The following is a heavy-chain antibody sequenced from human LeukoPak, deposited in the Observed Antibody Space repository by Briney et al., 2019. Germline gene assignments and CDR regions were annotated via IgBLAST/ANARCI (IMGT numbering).Heavy chain of an antibody. V-gene: IGHV4-39*07. D-gene: IGHD1-26*01. CDR3: ARGPGGRKRVDV. Sequence: WVRQPPGKGLEWIGSIYYSGSTYYNPSLKSRVTISVDTSKNQFSLKLSSVTAADTAVYYCARGPGGRKRVDVWGQGTTVTVSS. J-gene: IGHJ6*02. CDR2: IYYSGST.